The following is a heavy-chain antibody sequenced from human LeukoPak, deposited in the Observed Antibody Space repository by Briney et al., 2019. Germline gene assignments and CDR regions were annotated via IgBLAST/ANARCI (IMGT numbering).Heavy chain of an antibody. V-gene: IGHV4-34*01. Sequence: KLWETLSLPCAVYGGSFSGYYWGWIRKPPGRGLEWIGEINNSESTNYNPPLTSRVTISVDTSKNQFSLKLSSVTAADTAVYYCARALGRGTVDYWGQGTLVTVSS. CDR1: GGSFSGYY. D-gene: IGHD3-10*01. CDR2: INNSEST. J-gene: IGHJ4*02. CDR3: ARALGRGTVDY.